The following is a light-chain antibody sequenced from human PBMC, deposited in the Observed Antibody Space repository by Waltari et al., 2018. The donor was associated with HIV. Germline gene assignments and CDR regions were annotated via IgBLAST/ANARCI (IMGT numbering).Light chain of an antibody. CDR1: QSVLSSSNNKNY. Sequence: DIVMTQSPDSLAVSLGGRATINCKSSQSVLSSSNNKNYLVWYQQKPGQPPNGLIYWASTRESGVPDRFRGGGSGTDFTLTISSLQAEDVAVYYCQQYYSLPWTFGQGTKVEIK. V-gene: IGKV4-1*01. CDR3: QQYYSLPWT. CDR2: WAS. J-gene: IGKJ1*01.